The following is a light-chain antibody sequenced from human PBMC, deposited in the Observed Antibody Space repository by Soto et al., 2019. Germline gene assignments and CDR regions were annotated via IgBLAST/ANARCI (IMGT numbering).Light chain of an antibody. Sequence: QSVLTQPASVSGSPGQSITISCTGTSSDVGGYNYVSWYQQHPGKAPKLMIYDVSNRPSGDSSRFSGSKSGNTASLTISGLQAEDEADYYCSSYTTNNNVLFGGGTKLTVL. V-gene: IGLV2-14*03. CDR3: SSYTTNNNVL. CDR1: SSDVGGYNY. CDR2: DVS. J-gene: IGLJ2*01.